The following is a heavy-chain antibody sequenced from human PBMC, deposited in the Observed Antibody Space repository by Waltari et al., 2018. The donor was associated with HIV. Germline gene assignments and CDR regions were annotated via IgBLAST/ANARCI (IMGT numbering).Heavy chain of an antibody. CDR1: GFILNDPY. Sequence: QVQLIQPQIEMRKPGTSVRRCCQAFGFILNDPYIHWFRQGTRQTFEWVAVITAADGSTSLAQKFQARLTLTRDSFLGAVHLDLMSLQSEDTAVYFCARAGLGGLIQDFDLWGRGTQLIVSS. D-gene: IGHD1-26*01. J-gene: IGHJ4*02. CDR2: ITAADGST. V-gene: IGHV1-46*02. CDR3: ARAGLGGLIQDFDL.